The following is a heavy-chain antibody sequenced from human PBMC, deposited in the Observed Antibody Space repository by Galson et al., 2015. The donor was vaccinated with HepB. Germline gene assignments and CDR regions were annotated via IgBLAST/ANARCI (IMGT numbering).Heavy chain of an antibody. D-gene: IGHD3-22*01. CDR2: IWYDGSNK. CDR1: GFTFSSYG. V-gene: IGHV3-33*01. CDR3: ARGSDSSGPTGFDP. Sequence: SLRLSCAASGFTFSSYGMHWVRQAPGKGLEWVAVIWYDGSNKYYADSVKGRFTISRDNSKNTLYLQMNSLRAEDTAVYYCARGSDSSGPTGFDPWGQGTLVTVSS. J-gene: IGHJ5*02.